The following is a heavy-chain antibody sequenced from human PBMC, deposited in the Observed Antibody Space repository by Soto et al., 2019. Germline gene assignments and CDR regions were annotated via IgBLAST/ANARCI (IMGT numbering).Heavy chain of an antibody. CDR1: GGSFSGYY. V-gene: IGHV4-34*01. Sequence: SETLSLTCAVYGGSFSGYYWSCIRQPPGKGLEWIGEINHSGSTNYNPSLKSRVTISVDTSKNQFSLKLSSVTAADTAVYYCARGQGEYWGKGTLVTVSS. CDR3: ARGQGEY. D-gene: IGHD3-16*01. J-gene: IGHJ4*02. CDR2: INHSGST.